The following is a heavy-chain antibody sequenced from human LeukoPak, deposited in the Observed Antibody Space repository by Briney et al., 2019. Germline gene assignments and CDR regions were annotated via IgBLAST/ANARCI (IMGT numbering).Heavy chain of an antibody. CDR3: ATTLGYCGGGSCHN. CDR1: GDSVSSNSAA. Sequence: SQTLSLTCAISGDSVSSNSAAWNWIRQSPSRGLEWLGRTYYRSKWYNDYAVSVKSRITINPDTSKNQFSLQLNSVTAADTAVYYCATTLGYCGGGSCHNWGQGTLVTVSS. J-gene: IGHJ4*02. CDR2: TYYRSKWYN. D-gene: IGHD2-15*01. V-gene: IGHV6-1*01.